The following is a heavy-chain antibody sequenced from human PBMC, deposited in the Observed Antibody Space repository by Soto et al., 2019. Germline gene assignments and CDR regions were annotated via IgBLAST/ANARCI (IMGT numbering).Heavy chain of an antibody. J-gene: IGHJ4*02. CDR3: ARHPLAAAGTVDY. CDR2: IYYSGST. Sequence: SETLSLTCTVSGGSISSSSYYWGWIRQPPGKGLEWIGSIYYSGSTYYNPSLKSRVTISVDTSKNQFSLKLSSVTAADTAVYYCARHPLAAAGTVDYWGQGTLVTVSS. CDR1: GGSISSSSYY. D-gene: IGHD6-13*01. V-gene: IGHV4-39*01.